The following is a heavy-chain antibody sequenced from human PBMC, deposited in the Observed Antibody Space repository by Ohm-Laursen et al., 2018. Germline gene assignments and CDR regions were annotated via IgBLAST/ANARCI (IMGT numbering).Heavy chain of an antibody. J-gene: IGHJ4*02. CDR2: IYHSGST. D-gene: IGHD2-15*01. V-gene: IGHV4-59*12. CDR1: GGSISSYY. CDR3: ASSSGGAVN. Sequence: GTLSLTCTVSGGSISSYYWSWIRQHPGKGLEWIGYIYHSGSTYYNPSLKSRVTISIDTSKNQFSLKLSSVTAADTAVYYCASSSGGAVNWGQGTLVTVSS.